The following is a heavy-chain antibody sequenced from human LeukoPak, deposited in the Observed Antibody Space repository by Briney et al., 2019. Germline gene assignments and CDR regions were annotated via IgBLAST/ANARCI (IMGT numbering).Heavy chain of an antibody. V-gene: IGHV1-2*02. D-gene: IGHD2-15*01. CDR1: GYTFTGYY. J-gene: IGHJ2*01. CDR3: PRDLPLPWYCSGGSRSRHWYFHL. CDR2: INPNSGGT. Sequence: ASVKVSCKASGYTFTGYYMHWVRQAPGQGLEWMGWINPNSGGTNYAQKFQGRGTMTRDTSISTAYMELGRLRSDDPAVYYWPRDLPLPWYCSGGSRSRHWYFHLWGRGTLVTVSS.